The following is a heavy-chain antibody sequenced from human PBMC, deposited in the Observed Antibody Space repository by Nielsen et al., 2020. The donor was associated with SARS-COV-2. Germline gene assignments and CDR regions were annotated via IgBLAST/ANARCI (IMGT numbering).Heavy chain of an antibody. J-gene: IGHJ4*02. CDR3: ARDQEGLWFGEFTFDY. Sequence: GESLKISCAASGFTFSSYWMSWVRQAPGKGLEWVANIKQDGSEKYYVDSVKGRFTISRDNAKNSLYLQMNSLRAEDTAVYYCARDQEGLWFGEFTFDYWGQGTLVTVSS. CDR1: GFTFSSYW. V-gene: IGHV3-7*01. D-gene: IGHD3-10*01. CDR2: IKQDGSEK.